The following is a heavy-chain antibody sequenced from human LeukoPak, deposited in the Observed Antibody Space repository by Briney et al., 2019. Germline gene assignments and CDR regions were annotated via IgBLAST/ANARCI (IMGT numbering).Heavy chain of an antibody. V-gene: IGHV3-30-3*01. CDR1: GFTFSSYA. D-gene: IGHD6-19*01. CDR2: ISYDGSNK. Sequence: PGGSLRLSCAASGFTFSSYAMHWVRQAPGKGLEWVAVISYDGSNKYYADSVKGRFTISRDNSKNTLYLQMNSLRAEDTAVYYCARALHSSGWSANDYWGQGTLVTVSS. CDR3: ARALHSSGWSANDY. J-gene: IGHJ4*02.